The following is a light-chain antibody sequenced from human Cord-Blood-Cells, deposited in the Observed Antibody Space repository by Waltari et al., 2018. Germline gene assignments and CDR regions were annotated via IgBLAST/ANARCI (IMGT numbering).Light chain of an antibody. J-gene: IGLJ3*02. CDR2: EVS. V-gene: IGLV2-8*01. Sequence: QSALTQPTSASGSPGQSVTISCTGTSRDVGGYNDVSWYQQHPGKAPKLMIYEVSKRPSGVPDRFSGSKSGNTSSLTVSGLQAEDEADYYCSSYAGSNNLVFGGGTKLTVL. CDR3: SSYAGSNNLV. CDR1: SRDVGGYND.